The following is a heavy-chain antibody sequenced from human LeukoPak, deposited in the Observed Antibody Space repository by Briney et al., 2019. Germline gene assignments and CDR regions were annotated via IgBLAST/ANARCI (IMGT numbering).Heavy chain of an antibody. CDR1: GYTFTSYY. V-gene: IGHV1-46*01. Sequence: ASVKVSCTASGYTFTSYYLHWMRQAPGQGLEWMGILNPSAGSTNYAQKFQGRVTMTRDTSTSTVYMELSSLRSEDTAVYYCARGSETVAGDYWGQGTLVTVSS. CDR2: LNPSAGST. CDR3: ARGSETVAGDY. D-gene: IGHD6-19*01. J-gene: IGHJ4*02.